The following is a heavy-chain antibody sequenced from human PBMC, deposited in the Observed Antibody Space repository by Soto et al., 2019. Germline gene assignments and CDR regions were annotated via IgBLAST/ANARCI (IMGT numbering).Heavy chain of an antibody. J-gene: IGHJ3*02. CDR2: IIPIFGTA. CDR1: GGTFSSYA. D-gene: IGHD6-19*01. Sequence: GASVKVSCKASGGTFSSYAISWVRQAPGQGLEWMGGIIPIFGTANYAQKFQGRVTITADESTSTAYMELSSLRSEDTAVYYCARGRGGWYNAFDIWGQGTMVAVSS. V-gene: IGHV1-69*13. CDR3: ARGRGGWYNAFDI.